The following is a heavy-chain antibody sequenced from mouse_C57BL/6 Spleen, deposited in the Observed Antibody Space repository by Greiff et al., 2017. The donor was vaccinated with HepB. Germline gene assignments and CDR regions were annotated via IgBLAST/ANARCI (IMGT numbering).Heavy chain of an antibody. Sequence: QVQLQQSGTELVKPGASVKLSCKASGYTFTSYWMHWVKQRPGQGLEWIGNINPSNSVTNYNEKFKNQATLTVDKSSSTAYMQLSSLTSEDSAVYYCARSKGYYYGSYDYWGQGTTLTVSS. V-gene: IGHV1-53*01. J-gene: IGHJ2*01. CDR3: ARSKGYYYGSYDY. CDR2: INPSNSVT. D-gene: IGHD1-1*01. CDR1: GYTFTSYW.